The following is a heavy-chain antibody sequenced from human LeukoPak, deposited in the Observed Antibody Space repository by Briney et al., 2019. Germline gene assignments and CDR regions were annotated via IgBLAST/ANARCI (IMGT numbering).Heavy chain of an antibody. CDR1: GFTFSSYA. J-gene: IGHJ4*02. D-gene: IGHD3-10*01. V-gene: IGHV3-23*01. CDR2: ISGSGGST. Sequence: GGSLRLSCAASGFTFSSYAMSWVRQAPGKGLEWVSAISGSGGSTYYADSVKGRFTTSRDNSKNTLYLQMNSLRAEDTAVYYCANNALWATEGFDYWGQGTLVTVSS. CDR3: ANNALWATEGFDY.